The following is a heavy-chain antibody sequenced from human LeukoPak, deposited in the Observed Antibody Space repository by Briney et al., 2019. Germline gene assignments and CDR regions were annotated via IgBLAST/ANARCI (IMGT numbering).Heavy chain of an antibody. CDR3: ARDSVVPAAQLDY. V-gene: IGHV3-48*03. CDR2: IDTSGTTI. J-gene: IGHJ4*02. Sequence: GGSLRLSCVASGFTFSSYEMNWVRQAPGRGLEWVSYIDTSGTTIYYADSVKGRFTISRDNAKNSLYLQMNSLRAEDTAVYYCARDSVVPAAQLDYWGQGTLVTVSS. D-gene: IGHD2-2*01. CDR1: GFTFSSYE.